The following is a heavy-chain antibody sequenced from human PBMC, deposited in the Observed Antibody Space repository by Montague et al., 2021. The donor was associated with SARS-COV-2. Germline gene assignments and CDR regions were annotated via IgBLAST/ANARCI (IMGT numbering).Heavy chain of an antibody. CDR3: ARGSGSLGPPDY. CDR2: IHYSGSA. V-gene: IGHV4-31*03. Sequence: TLSLTCTVSGGSINSGNYYWSWIRQHPGKGLEWIGYIHYSGSAYYSPSLRSRLTISMDTSKRQLSLTVNSVTAADTAVYYCARGSGSLGPPDYWGQGTLVTVSS. J-gene: IGHJ4*02. CDR1: GGSINSGNYY. D-gene: IGHD6-19*01.